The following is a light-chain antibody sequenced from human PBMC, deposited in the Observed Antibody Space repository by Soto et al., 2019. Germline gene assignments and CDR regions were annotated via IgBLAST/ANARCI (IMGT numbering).Light chain of an antibody. V-gene: IGKV3-15*01. Sequence: ETLLTQSPATLSLSPGERATLSCRASQSVNNFLAWYQQKPGQAPRLLIYDASVRATGVPTRFSGSGSGTVFTLTISSLQSEDFAVYFCQHYNNWPPQFTFGGGTKVEIK. CDR1: QSVNNF. CDR3: QHYNNWPPQFT. CDR2: DAS. J-gene: IGKJ4*01.